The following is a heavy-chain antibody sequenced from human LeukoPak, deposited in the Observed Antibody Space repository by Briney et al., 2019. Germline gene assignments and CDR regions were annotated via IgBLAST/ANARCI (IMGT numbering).Heavy chain of an antibody. J-gene: IGHJ2*01. CDR3: ARVKAGPPSGYFDL. V-gene: IGHV4-39*07. Sequence: PSETLSLTCTVSGGSISSSSYYWGWIRQPPGKGLEWIGSIYYSGSTYYNPSLKSRVTISVDTSKNQFSLKLSSVTAADTAVYYCARVKAGPPSGYFDLWGRGTLVTVSS. CDR1: GGSISSSSYY. CDR2: IYYSGST.